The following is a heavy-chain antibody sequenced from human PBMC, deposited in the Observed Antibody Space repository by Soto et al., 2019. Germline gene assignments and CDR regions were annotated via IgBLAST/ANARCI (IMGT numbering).Heavy chain of an antibody. Sequence: QIQLHQSGPALVKPSQTLSLTCAISGDSVSSDSATWNWIRQSPSRGLEWLGRAYYRSKWYLDYAVSVQSRMTVNPDTSKNQFSLQLNSVTPEDTAVYYCARDLPMGIHGVINPFAYWGQGILVTVSS. V-gene: IGHV6-1*01. CDR1: GDSVSSDSAT. J-gene: IGHJ4*02. CDR2: AYYRSKWYL. CDR3: ARDLPMGIHGVINPFAY. D-gene: IGHD3-10*01.